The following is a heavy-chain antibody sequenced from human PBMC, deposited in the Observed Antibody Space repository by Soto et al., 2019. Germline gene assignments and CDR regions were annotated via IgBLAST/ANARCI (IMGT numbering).Heavy chain of an antibody. CDR2: ISYDGSNK. J-gene: IGHJ6*04. CDR3: EGGYCTNGVCHNYYYYGTDV. D-gene: IGHD2-8*01. Sequence: EGSLRLSCAASGFTFSSYAMHWVRQAPGKGLEWVAVISYDGSNKYYADSVKGRFTISRDNSKNTLYLQMNSLRAEDTAVYYCEGGYCTNGVCHNYYYYGTDVWGKGTTVTVSS. V-gene: IGHV3-30-3*01. CDR1: GFTFSSYA.